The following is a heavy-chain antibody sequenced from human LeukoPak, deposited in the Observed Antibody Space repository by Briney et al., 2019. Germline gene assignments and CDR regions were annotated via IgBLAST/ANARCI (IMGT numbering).Heavy chain of an antibody. CDR1: GFTFSSYE. V-gene: IGHV3-48*03. Sequence: GGCLRLSCAASGFTFSSYEMNWVRQAPGEGLEWVSYISSSGSTIYYADSVKGRFTISREKAKNSLYLQMNSLRAEDTAVYYCAELGITMIGGVWGKGTTVTISS. CDR2: ISSSGSTI. CDR3: AELGITMIGGV. J-gene: IGHJ6*04. D-gene: IGHD3-10*02.